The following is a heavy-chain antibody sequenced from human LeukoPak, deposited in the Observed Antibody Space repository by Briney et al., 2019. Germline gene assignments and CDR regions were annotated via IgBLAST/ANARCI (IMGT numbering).Heavy chain of an antibody. CDR1: GFTFSSYW. D-gene: IGHD6-19*01. Sequence: GGSLRLSCAASGFTFSSYWMSWVRQAPGKGLEWVSAISGSGGTAYYADSVKSRFTISRDNSKNTLYLQINSLRADDTAVYYCAKDHLPGIVVADRDYWGQGTLVTVSS. CDR2: ISGSGGTA. V-gene: IGHV3-23*01. J-gene: IGHJ4*02. CDR3: AKDHLPGIVVADRDY.